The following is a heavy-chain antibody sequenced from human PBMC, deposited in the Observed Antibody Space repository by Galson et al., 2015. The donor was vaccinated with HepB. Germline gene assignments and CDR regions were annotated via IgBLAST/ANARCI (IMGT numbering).Heavy chain of an antibody. CDR3: TSHYFFDTGSSSPTFDY. CDR1: GFNFNDSA. Sequence: SLRLSCATSGFNFNDSALHWVRQASGKGLEWVGRIRSKANDYATAYGASVKGRFTISRDDSKNTAFLHMSGLKTEDTAVYYCTSHYFFDTGSSSPTFDYWGQGTLVTVSS. V-gene: IGHV3-73*01. CDR2: IRSKANDYAT. D-gene: IGHD3-22*01. J-gene: IGHJ4*02.